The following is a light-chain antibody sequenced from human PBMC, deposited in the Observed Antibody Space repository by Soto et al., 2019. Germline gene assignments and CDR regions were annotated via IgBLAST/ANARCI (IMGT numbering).Light chain of an antibody. CDR1: QSISRY. CDR2: DAS. V-gene: IGKV3-11*01. Sequence: EIVLTQSPGTLSLSPGERATLSCRASQSISRYLAWYQQKPGQAPRLLIYDASNRATGIPARFSGSGSGTDFTLTISSLEPEDFAVYYCQQYGRSPWTFGQGTKVDIK. CDR3: QQYGRSPWT. J-gene: IGKJ1*01.